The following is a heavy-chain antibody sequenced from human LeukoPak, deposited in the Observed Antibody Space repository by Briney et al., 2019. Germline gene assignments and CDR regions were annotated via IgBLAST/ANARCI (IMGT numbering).Heavy chain of an antibody. D-gene: IGHD2-2*01. CDR3: ARGVPAAHEIVYYYGMDV. V-gene: IGHV5-10-1*01. CDR1: GYSFTSYW. J-gene: IGHJ6*04. CDR2: IDPSDSYT. Sequence: GESLKISCKGSGYSFTSYWISWVRQMPGKGLEWMGRIDPSDSYTNYSPSFQGHVTISADKSISTAYLQWSSLKASDTAMYYCARGVPAAHEIVYYYGMDVWGKGTTVTVSS.